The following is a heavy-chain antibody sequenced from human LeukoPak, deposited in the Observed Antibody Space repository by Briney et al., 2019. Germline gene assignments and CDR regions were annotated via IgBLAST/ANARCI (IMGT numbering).Heavy chain of an antibody. Sequence: PSETLSLTCTVSGGSISSGGYYWSWIRQHPGKGPEWIGYIYYSGSTYYNPSLKSRVTISVDTSKNQFSLKLSSVTAADTAVYYCASSLVLRFLEWSRPFDPWGQGTLVTVSS. V-gene: IGHV4-31*03. CDR2: IYYSGST. CDR3: ASSLVLRFLEWSRPFDP. CDR1: GGSISSGGYY. J-gene: IGHJ5*02. D-gene: IGHD3-3*01.